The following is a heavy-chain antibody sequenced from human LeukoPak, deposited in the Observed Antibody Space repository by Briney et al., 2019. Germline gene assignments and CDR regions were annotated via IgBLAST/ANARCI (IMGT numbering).Heavy chain of an antibody. Sequence: GGSLRLSCAASGFTFSSYTMSWVRRPPGKGLEWVSDIYNAGATTYYGDSVKGRFTISRDNSKNTLYLQMSRLRAEDTAVYYCVRVVAGKEAYRGQGILVTVSS. D-gene: IGHD6-19*01. V-gene: IGHV3-23*01. CDR1: GFTFSSYT. CDR2: IYNAGATT. J-gene: IGHJ4*02. CDR3: VRVVAGKEAY.